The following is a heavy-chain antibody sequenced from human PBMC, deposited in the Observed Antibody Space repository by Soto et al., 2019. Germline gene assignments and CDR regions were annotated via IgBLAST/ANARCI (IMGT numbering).Heavy chain of an antibody. CDR1: GFTFSSYA. CDR2: ISYDGSNK. V-gene: IGHV3-30-3*01. J-gene: IGHJ6*04. D-gene: IGHD1-26*01. Sequence: SLILSCAASGFTFSSYAMHWVRQAPGKGLEWVAVISYDGSNKYYADSVKGRFTISRDNSKNTLYLQMNSLRAEDTAVYYCARMRVGRDCYDGMHVSSKGTRVTV. CDR3: ARMRVGRDCYDGMHV.